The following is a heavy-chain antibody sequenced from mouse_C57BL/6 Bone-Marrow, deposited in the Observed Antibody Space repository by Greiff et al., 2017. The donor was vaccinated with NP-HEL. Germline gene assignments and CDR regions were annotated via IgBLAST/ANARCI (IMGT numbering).Heavy chain of an antibody. D-gene: IGHD2-3*01. V-gene: IGHV1-85*01. CDR3: ARPDGYPYWYFDV. CDR2: IYPRDGST. CDR1: GYTFTSYD. J-gene: IGHJ1*03. Sequence: VKLVESGPELVKPGASVKLSCKASGYTFTSYDINWVKQRPGQGLEWIGWIYPRDGSTKYNEKFKGKATLTVDTSSSTAYMELHSLTSEDSAVYFCARPDGYPYWYFDVWGTGTTVTVSS.